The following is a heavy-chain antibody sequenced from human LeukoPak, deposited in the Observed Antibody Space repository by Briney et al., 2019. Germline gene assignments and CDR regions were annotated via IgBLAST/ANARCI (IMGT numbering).Heavy chain of an antibody. D-gene: IGHD6-6*01. J-gene: IGHJ6*03. V-gene: IGHV1-69*01. CDR3: ARRVANMPSRPNYSYFYVDV. CDR2: ITPMFGTP. CDR1: GGTFSNCA. Sequence: SVEVSCKASGGTFSNCAFSWVRQAPGQGLEWMGGITPMFGTPKYAQNFQGRVTITADETTRTAYMELNSLRSDDTAVYYCARRVANMPSRPNYSYFYVDVWGKGTTVTVSS.